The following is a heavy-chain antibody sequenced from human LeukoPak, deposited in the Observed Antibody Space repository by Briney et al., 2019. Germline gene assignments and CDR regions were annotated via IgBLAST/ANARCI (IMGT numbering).Heavy chain of an antibody. V-gene: IGHV4-34*01. CDR3: ARVKTLITMIVVVMGFDP. CDR1: GGSFSGYY. CDR2: INHSGST. Sequence: QPSETLSLTCAVYGGSFSGYYWSWNRQPPGKGLEWIGEINHSGSTNYNPSLKSRVTISVDTSKNQFSLKLSSVTAADTAVYYCARVKTLITMIVVVMGFDPWGQGTLVTVSS. D-gene: IGHD3-22*01. J-gene: IGHJ5*02.